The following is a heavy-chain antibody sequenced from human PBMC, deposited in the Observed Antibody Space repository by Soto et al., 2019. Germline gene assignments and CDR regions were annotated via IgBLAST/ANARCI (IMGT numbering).Heavy chain of an antibody. CDR3: VRVVRGLESSYTFDY. CDR2: ISASSSPI. J-gene: IGHJ4*02. Sequence: PGGSLRLSCAASGFTFSSYSMTWVRQAPGKGLEWLSYISASSSPIYYADSVKGRFTISRDNAKNSLFLQMNSLRAEDTALYYCVRVVRGLESSYTFDYWGQGTLVTVSS. D-gene: IGHD3-10*01. CDR1: GFTFSSYS. V-gene: IGHV3-48*01.